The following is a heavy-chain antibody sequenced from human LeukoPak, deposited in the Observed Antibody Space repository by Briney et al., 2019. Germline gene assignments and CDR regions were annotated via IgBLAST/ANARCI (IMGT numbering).Heavy chain of an antibody. V-gene: IGHV3-23*01. CDR1: GFTFSNYA. Sequence: GGSLRLSCAASGFTFSNYAMNWVLQAPGKGLEWVAVLIGSSGATDYADSVKGRFTISRDNSKNTLFLQMNSLRAEDTAIYYCAKGAYDYIEIAYFDYWGQGALVTVSS. CDR2: LIGSSGAT. D-gene: IGHD5-12*01. J-gene: IGHJ4*02. CDR3: AKGAYDYIEIAYFDY.